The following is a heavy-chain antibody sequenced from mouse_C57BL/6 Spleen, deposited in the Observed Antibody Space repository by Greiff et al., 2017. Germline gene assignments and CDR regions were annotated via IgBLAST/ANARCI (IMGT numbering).Heavy chain of an antibody. D-gene: IGHD2-9*01. CDR1: GYTFTSSW. J-gene: IGHJ1*03. CDR3: APAMVTTDWYFDV. Sequence: QVQLQQPGAELVKPGASVKVSCKASGYTFTSSWMHWVKQRPGQGLEWIGRIHPSDTDTNYNQKFKGKATLTLDKSSSTDSMQLISLTSEDSAVYDCAPAMVTTDWYFDVWGTGTTVTVSS. CDR2: IHPSDTDT. V-gene: IGHV1-74*01.